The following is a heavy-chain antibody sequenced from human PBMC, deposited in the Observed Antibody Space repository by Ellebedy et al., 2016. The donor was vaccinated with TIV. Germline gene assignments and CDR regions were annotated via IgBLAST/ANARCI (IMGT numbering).Heavy chain of an antibody. CDR2: IFYSGST. Sequence: MPSETLSLTCTVSGGSISGNNWSWIRQTPGSGLEWIGHIFYSGSTKYNPSLKSRVTISVDRSKNQFSLKLSSVTAADTAVYYCARLSYYYDSSGYYSSGAFDIWGQGTMVTVSS. CDR3: ARLSYYYDSSGYYSSGAFDI. J-gene: IGHJ3*02. V-gene: IGHV4-59*08. D-gene: IGHD3-22*01. CDR1: GGSISGNN.